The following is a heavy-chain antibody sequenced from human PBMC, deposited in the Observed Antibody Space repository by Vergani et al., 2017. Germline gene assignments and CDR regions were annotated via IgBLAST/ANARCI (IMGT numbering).Heavy chain of an antibody. CDR3: AVRARVNLVRGEIVTKRTFDY. Sequence: QVQLQQWGAGVVKPSGTLSLTCAVFGESFSSFYWSWIRQPPGKGLEWIGEINNDGHTNYNPSLESRVTVSTDTAKNQFSLNLMSVTAADTAMYNCAVRARVNLVRGEIVTKRTFDYWSQGSLVTVSS. D-gene: IGHD3-10*01. V-gene: IGHV4-34*02. CDR1: GESFSSFY. J-gene: IGHJ4*02. CDR2: INNDGHT.